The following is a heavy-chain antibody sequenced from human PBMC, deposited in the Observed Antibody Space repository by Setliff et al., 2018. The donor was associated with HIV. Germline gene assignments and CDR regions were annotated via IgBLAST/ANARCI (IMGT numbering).Heavy chain of an antibody. V-gene: IGHV1-18*01. D-gene: IGHD6-13*01. CDR3: ARDKGIREAASLDY. Sequence: GASVKVSCKTSGYTFSRYGFSWVRQAPGQGLEWMGWISAYNLNTNYAQKFQGRVTMTTDTSASTGYMELRSLRSDDTAVYYCARDKGIREAASLDYWGQGSLVTVSS. CDR2: ISAYNLNT. CDR1: GYTFSRYG. J-gene: IGHJ4*02.